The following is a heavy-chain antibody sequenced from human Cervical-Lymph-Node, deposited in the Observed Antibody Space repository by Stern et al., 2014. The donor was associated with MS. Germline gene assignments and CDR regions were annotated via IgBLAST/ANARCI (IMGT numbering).Heavy chain of an antibody. V-gene: IGHV1-69*01. CDR1: GGTFNVYA. CDR3: ARDGRHRDNYGLDV. J-gene: IGHJ6*02. Sequence: VHLVESGAEVKKPGSSVKVSCQASGGTFNVYAINWLRQAPGQGLEWMGGIIPIFGTATYRQKFQSRVTITADESTRTSSMQLSSLRSNDTAVYYCARDGRHRDNYGLDVWGQGTTVIVSS. D-gene: IGHD2-15*01. CDR2: IIPIFGTA.